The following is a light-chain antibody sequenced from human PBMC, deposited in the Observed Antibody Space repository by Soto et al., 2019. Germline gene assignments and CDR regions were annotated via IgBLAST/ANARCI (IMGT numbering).Light chain of an antibody. CDR2: GAS. J-gene: IGKJ1*01. CDR1: QTISTC. V-gene: IGKV1-39*01. CDR3: QQCLTTPRT. Sequence: DIQMTQFPSSLSASVGDRVTITCRASQTISTCLNWHQQKAGTAPKLLIYGASDLESGIPSRFSGSGSGTYFTLTISSLQPEDFAIYYCQQCLTTPRTFGQGTRVEI.